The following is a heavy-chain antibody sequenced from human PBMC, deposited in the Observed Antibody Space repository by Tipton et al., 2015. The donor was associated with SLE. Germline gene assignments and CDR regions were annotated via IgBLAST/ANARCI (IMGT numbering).Heavy chain of an antibody. Sequence: TLSLTCAVYGGSFSGYYWSWIRQPPGKGLEWIGEINHSGSTNYNPSLKSRVSISVDTSKNQFSPKLSSVTAADTAVYYCARESTDSDAFDIWGQGTMVTVSS. CDR1: GGSFSGYY. CDR2: INHSGST. J-gene: IGHJ3*02. V-gene: IGHV4-34*01. CDR3: ARESTDSDAFDI. D-gene: IGHD2-15*01.